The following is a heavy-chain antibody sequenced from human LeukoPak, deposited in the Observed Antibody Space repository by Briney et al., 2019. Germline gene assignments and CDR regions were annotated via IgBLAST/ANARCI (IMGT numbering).Heavy chain of an antibody. V-gene: IGHV3-30*18. CDR1: GFTFSSYG. CDR3: AERRAYYYYGMDV. CDR2: ISYDGSNK. Sequence: GGSLRLSCAASGFTFSSYGMHWVRQAPGKGLEWVAVISYDGSNKYYADSVKGRFTISRDNSKNTLYLQMNSLRAEDTAVYYCAERRAYYYYGMDVWGQGTTVTVSS. J-gene: IGHJ6*02.